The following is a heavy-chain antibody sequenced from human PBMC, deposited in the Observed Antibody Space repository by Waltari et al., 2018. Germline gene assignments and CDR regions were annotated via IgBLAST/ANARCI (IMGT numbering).Heavy chain of an antibody. D-gene: IGHD2-21*02. CDR3: ARAAYCGGDCYSYYGMDV. CDR2: MNPNSGNT. CDR1: GYTFTSYY. Sequence: QVQLVQSGAEVKKPGASVKVSCKASGYTFTSYYINWVRQSTGQGLEWMGWMNPNSGNTGYERKFQGRVTLTADKSTSTADMELCSLRSEDTAVYYCARAAYCGGDCYSYYGMDVWGQGTTVTVSS. J-gene: IGHJ6*02. V-gene: IGHV1-8*01.